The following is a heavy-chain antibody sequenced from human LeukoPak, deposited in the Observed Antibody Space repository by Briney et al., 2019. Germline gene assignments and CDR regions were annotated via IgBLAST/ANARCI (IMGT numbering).Heavy chain of an antibody. J-gene: IGHJ5*02. CDR3: VRDGCADWYDP. CDR2: IKQDGSEK. D-gene: IGHD2-8*01. V-gene: IGHV3-7*01. CDR1: GFSVSDYW. Sequence: GGSLRLSCAASGFSVSDYWMTWVRQAPGKGLEWVANIKQDGSEKTYVDSVKGRFTISRDNAKNSLYLQMNSLRVEDTAMYYCVRDGCADWYDPWGQGTLVTVFS.